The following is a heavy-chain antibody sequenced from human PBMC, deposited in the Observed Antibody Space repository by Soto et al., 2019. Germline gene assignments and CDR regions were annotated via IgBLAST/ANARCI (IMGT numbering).Heavy chain of an antibody. CDR2: IYYSGST. Sequence: SETLSLTCTVSGGSISSGGYYWSWIRQHPGKGLEWIGYIYYSGSTYYNPSLESRVTISVDTSKNQFSLKLSSVTAADTAVYYCARDRVRGVQNWFDPWGQGTLVNVSS. D-gene: IGHD3-10*01. CDR1: GGSISSGGYY. CDR3: ARDRVRGVQNWFDP. V-gene: IGHV4-31*03. J-gene: IGHJ5*02.